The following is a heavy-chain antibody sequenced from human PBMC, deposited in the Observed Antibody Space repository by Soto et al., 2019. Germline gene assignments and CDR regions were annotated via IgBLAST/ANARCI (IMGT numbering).Heavy chain of an antibody. Sequence: ASVKVSFKASGYTFTSYGIICVRQAPGQGLEWMGWISAYNGNTNYAQKLQGRVTMTTDTSTSTAYMELRSLRSDDTAVYYCARSIAAAVDFDYWGQGTLVTVSS. CDR2: ISAYNGNT. D-gene: IGHD6-13*01. J-gene: IGHJ4*02. CDR1: GYTFTSYG. V-gene: IGHV1-18*01. CDR3: ARSIAAAVDFDY.